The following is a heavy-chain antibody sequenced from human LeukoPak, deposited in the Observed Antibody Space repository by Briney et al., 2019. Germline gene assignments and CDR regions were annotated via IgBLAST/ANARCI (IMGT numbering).Heavy chain of an antibody. CDR2: IYHSGST. CDR3: ARGGIIVGVDY. V-gene: IGHV4-38-2*02. D-gene: IGHD1-26*01. J-gene: IGHJ4*02. CDR1: GYSISSGYY. Sequence: PSETLSLTCTVSGYSISSGYYWGWSRQPPGEGLEWIGSIYHSGSTYYNPSLKSRVTISVDTSKNQFSLKLSSVTAADTAVYYCARGGIIVGVDYWGLGTLVTVSS.